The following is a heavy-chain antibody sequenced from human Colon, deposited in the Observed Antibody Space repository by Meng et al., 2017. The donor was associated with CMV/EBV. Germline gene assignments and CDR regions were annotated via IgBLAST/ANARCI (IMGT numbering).Heavy chain of an antibody. CDR1: GFTFTSYW. CDR2: IKQDGSET. Sequence: ESLKISCAASGFTFTSYWMSWVRQAPGKGLEWVANIKQDGSETYYVDSVKGRFTISRDNAKNSLYLQMNSLSAEDTAVYYCARGASASYRTPPGYWGQGTLVTVSS. CDR3: ARGASASYRTPPGY. D-gene: IGHD1-26*01. J-gene: IGHJ4*02. V-gene: IGHV3-7*01.